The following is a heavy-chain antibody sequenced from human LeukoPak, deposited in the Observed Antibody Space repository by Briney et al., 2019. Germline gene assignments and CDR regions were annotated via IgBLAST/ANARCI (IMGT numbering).Heavy chain of an antibody. V-gene: IGHV3-49*04. CDR1: GFTFGDYP. CDR3: TRDRSHDY. Sequence: GGSLRLSCTASGFTFGDYPITWVRQAPGKGLEWVGFIRNKTYGGTTEYAASVKGRFTISRDDPKSIAYLQMNSLKTEDTAVYYCTRDRSHDYWGPGTLVTVSP. J-gene: IGHJ4*02. CDR2: IRNKTYGGTT. D-gene: IGHD6-13*01.